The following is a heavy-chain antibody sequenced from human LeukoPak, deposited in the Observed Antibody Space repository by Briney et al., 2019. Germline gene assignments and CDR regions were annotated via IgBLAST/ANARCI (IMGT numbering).Heavy chain of an antibody. D-gene: IGHD3-22*01. CDR3: AKPLDSSGPYFDY. CDR2: ISYDGSNK. CDR1: GFSFSGHW. Sequence: GGSLRLSCTAPGFSFSGHWMHWVRQAPGKGLEWVAVISYDGSNKYYADSVKGRFTISRDNSKNTLYLQMNSLRAEDTAVYYRAKPLDSSGPYFDYWGQGTLVTVSS. V-gene: IGHV3-30*18. J-gene: IGHJ4*02.